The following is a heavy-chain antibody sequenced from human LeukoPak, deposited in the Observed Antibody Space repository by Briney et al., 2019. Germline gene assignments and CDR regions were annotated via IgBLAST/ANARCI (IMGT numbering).Heavy chain of an antibody. CDR2: INSDGSST. CDR3: ARKTGSYYYFDS. Sequence: GGSLRLSCAASGFTFGSYWMHWVRQAPGKGLVWVSRINSDGSSTSYADSVKGRFTISRDNAKNTLYLQMNSLRAEDTAVYYCARKTGSYYYFDSWGQGTLVTVSS. J-gene: IGHJ4*02. D-gene: IGHD1-26*01. CDR1: GFTFGSYW. V-gene: IGHV3-74*01.